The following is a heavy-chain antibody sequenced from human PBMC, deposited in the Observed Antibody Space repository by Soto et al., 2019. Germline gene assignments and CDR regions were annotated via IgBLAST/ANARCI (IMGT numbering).Heavy chain of an antibody. CDR3: ARARVPAAIDWFDP. Sequence: QVQLQESGPGLVKPSQTLSLTCTVSSGSISSGGYYWSWIRQHPGKGLEWIGYIYYSGSTYYNPSLKSRVTISVDTSKNQFSLKLSSVTAADTAVYYCARARVPAAIDWFDPWGQGTLVTVSS. CDR1: SGSISSGGYY. J-gene: IGHJ5*02. CDR2: IYYSGST. V-gene: IGHV4-31*03. D-gene: IGHD2-2*02.